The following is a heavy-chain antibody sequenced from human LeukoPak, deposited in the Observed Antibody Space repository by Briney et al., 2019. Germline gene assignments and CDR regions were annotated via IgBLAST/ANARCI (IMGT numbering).Heavy chain of an antibody. CDR3: ARGRYCSSTSCLFDY. J-gene: IGHJ4*02. CDR1: GGTFSSYA. CDR2: IIPIFGTA. D-gene: IGHD2-2*01. Sequence: SVKVSCKASGGTFSSYAISWERQAPGQGLEWMGGIIPIFGTANYAQKFQGRVTITADKSTSTAYMELSSLRSEDTAVYYCARGRYCSSTSCLFDYWGQGTLVTVSS. V-gene: IGHV1-69*06.